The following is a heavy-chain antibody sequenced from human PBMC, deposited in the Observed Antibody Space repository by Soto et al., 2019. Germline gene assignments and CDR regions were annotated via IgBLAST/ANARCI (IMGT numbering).Heavy chain of an antibody. CDR3: ARDLGGSFLYYYSGMDV. CDR2: IKQDGSEK. V-gene: IGHV3-7*05. CDR1: GFTFSSYW. Sequence: PGGSLRLSCAASGFTFSSYWMSWVRQAPGKGLEWVANIKQDGSEKYYVDSVKGRFTISRDNAKNSLYLQMNSLRAEDTAVYYCARDLGGSFLYYYSGMDVWGQGTTVPGS. J-gene: IGHJ6*02. D-gene: IGHD2-15*01.